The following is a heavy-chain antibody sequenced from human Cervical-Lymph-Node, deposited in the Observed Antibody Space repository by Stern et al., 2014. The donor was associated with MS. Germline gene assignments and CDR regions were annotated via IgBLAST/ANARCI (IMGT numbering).Heavy chain of an antibody. CDR3: ARPGYDSTSYYYY. J-gene: IGHJ4*02. CDR1: GYTFTSHG. D-gene: IGHD3-22*01. CDR2: ISTYNGET. Sequence: QLVQSGAEVKKPGASVKVSCRPSGYTFTSHGISWVRQAPGQGLEWMGWISTYNGETKYAQNFQDRFSMTTDTYTSTAYMELRSLRSDDTAVYYCARPGYDSTSYYYYWGQGTLVSVSA. V-gene: IGHV1-18*01.